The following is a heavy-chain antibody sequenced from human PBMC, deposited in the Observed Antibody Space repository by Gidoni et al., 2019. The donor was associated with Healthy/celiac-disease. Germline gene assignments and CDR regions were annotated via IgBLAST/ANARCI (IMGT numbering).Heavy chain of an antibody. J-gene: IGHJ4*02. V-gene: IGHV3-23*04. CDR2: ISGSGGST. CDR1: GFTFSSYA. CDR3: AKVWDSGYDLILFDY. D-gene: IGHD5-12*01. Sequence: EVQLVESGGGLVQPWGSLSLSCAASGFTFSSYAMSWVRQDPGKGLEWVSAISGSGGSTYYADSVKGRFTISRDNSKNTMYLQMNSLRAEDTAVYYCAKVWDSGYDLILFDYWGQGTLVTVSS.